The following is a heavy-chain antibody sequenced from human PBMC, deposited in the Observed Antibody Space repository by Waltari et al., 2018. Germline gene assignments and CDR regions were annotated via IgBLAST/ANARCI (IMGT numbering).Heavy chain of an antibody. CDR1: GFTFSSYG. V-gene: IGHV3-30*02. J-gene: IGHJ4*02. CDR2: IRYDGSNK. D-gene: IGHD3-10*01. CDR3: AKDRSFYYYGSGSYLH. Sequence: QVQLVESGGGVVQPGGSLRLSCAASGFTFSSYGMHWVRQAPGKGLEWVAFIRYDGSNKYYADSVKGRFTISRDNSKNTLYLQMNSLRAEDTAVYYCAKDRSFYYYGSGSYLHWGQGTLVTVSS.